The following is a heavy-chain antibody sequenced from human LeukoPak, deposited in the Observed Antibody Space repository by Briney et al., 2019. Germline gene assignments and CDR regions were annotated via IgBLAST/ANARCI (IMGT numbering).Heavy chain of an antibody. CDR2: INHSGST. J-gene: IGHJ3*02. CDR1: GGSFSGYY. V-gene: IGHV4-34*01. CDR3: ATSPDYSKQQLRSDAFDI. D-gene: IGHD6-13*01. Sequence: SETLSLTCAVYGGSFSGYYWSWIRQPPGKGLEWIGKINHSGSTNYNPSLKSRVTISVDTSKNQFSLKLSSVTAADTAVYYCATSPDYSKQQLRSDAFDIWGQGTMVTVSS.